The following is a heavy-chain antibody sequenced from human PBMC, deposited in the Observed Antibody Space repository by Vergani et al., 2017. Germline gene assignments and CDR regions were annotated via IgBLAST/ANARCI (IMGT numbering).Heavy chain of an antibody. CDR2: IYYSGST. D-gene: IGHD1-26*01. CDR1: GDSISSGVYY. V-gene: IGHV4-30-4*01. Sequence: QVQLQESGPGLVKPSQTLSLTCSVSGDSISSGVYYWNWIRQPPGKGLEWIGYIYYSGSTYYNPSLKSRVTISVDTSKNQFSLKLSSVTAADTAVYYCARGATSDAFDIWGQGTMVTVSS. CDR3: ARGATSDAFDI. J-gene: IGHJ3*02.